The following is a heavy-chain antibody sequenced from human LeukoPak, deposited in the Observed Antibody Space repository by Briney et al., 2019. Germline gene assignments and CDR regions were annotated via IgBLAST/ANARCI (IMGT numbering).Heavy chain of an antibody. Sequence: GGSLRLSCAASGFTFSSYAMTWVRQAPGKGLEWVSAIGGSGGSTYYADSVKGRFTISRDNSKNTLYLQMNSLRVEDTAVYYCAKGWLRLVDYWGQGTLVTVSS. J-gene: IGHJ4*02. CDR1: GFTFSSYA. CDR3: AKGWLRLVDY. D-gene: IGHD5-12*01. CDR2: IGGSGGST. V-gene: IGHV3-23*01.